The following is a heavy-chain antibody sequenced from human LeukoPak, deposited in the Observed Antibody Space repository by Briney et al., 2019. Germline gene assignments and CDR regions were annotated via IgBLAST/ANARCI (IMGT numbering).Heavy chain of an antibody. D-gene: IGHD3-10*01. V-gene: IGHV3-7*01. CDR2: IKQDGSEK. J-gene: IGHJ4*02. CDR3: AKVAKYYYGSETYYFFEQ. CDR1: GFTFSSYG. Sequence: GGSLRLSCAASGFTFSSYGMTWVRQAPGKGLEWVAIIKQDGSEKYYVDSVKGRITISRDNARNSMELQMNSLRVEDTAVYYCAKVAKYYYGSETYYFFEQWGQGTPVTASS.